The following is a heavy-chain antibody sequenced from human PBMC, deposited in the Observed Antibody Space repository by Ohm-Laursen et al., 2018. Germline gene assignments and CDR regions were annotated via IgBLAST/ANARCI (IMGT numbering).Heavy chain of an antibody. V-gene: IGHV4-34*01. CDR2: IYHSGST. CDR1: GGSFSGYY. D-gene: IGHD2-15*01. J-gene: IGHJ4*02. Sequence: SDTLSLTCVVYGGSFSGYYWSWIRQPPGKGLEWIGSIYHSGSTYYNPSLKSRVTISVDTSKNQFSLKLSSVTAADTAVYYCARDHGRYCSGGSCNDFDYWGQGTLVTVSS. CDR3: ARDHGRYCSGGSCNDFDY.